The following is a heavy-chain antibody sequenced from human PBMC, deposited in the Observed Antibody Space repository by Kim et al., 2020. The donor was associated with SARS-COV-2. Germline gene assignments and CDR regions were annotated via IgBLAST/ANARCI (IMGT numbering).Heavy chain of an antibody. D-gene: IGHD3-3*01. V-gene: IGHV3-53*04. J-gene: IGHJ3*02. Sequence: STYYADSVEGRFTISRHNSKNTLYLQMNSLRAEYTAVYYCARTYYGAFDIWGQGTMVTVSS. CDR3: ARTYYGAFDI. CDR2: ST.